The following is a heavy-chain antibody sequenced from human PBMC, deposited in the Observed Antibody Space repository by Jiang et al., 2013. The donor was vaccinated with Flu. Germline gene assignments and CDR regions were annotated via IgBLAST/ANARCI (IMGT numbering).Heavy chain of an antibody. CDR3: ARGSGDYGGNTSGF. CDR2: IIPILGIA. V-gene: IGHV1-69*04. CDR1: GGTFSSYA. J-gene: IGHJ4*02. D-gene: IGHD4-23*01. Sequence: GAEVKKPGSSVKVSCKASGGTFSSYAISWVRQAPGQGLEWMGRIIPILGIANYAQKFQGRVTITADKSTSTAYMELSSLRSEDTAVYYCARGSGDYGGNTSGFWGQGTLVTVSS.